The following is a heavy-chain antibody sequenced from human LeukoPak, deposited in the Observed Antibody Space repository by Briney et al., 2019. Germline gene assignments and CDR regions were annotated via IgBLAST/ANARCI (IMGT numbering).Heavy chain of an antibody. CDR3: ARSSGWYEGYYFDY. CDR2: IGGSGGST. J-gene: IGHJ4*02. V-gene: IGHV3-23*01. Sequence: GGSLTLSCATSRFTFRNYAMSWVRQAPGKGLEWVSAIGGSGGSTYYADSVKGRFTISRDNSKNTLYLQMNSLRAEDTAVYYCARSSGWYEGYYFDYWGQGTLVTVSS. CDR1: RFTFRNYA. D-gene: IGHD6-19*01.